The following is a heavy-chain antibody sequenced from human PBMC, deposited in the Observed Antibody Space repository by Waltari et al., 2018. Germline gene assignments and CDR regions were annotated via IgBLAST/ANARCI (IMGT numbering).Heavy chain of an antibody. CDR2: ILPIVDRD. D-gene: IGHD5-18*01. J-gene: IGHJ4*02. CDR3: ARGYNYGPYYFDY. V-gene: IGHV1-69*04. Sequence: QVQLVQSGAEVKRPGSSVKVSCKASGDTFKTYAISWVRQAPGLGLEGMGRILPIVDRDHYAQKFQGRLTITADKSTTTAYMELTGLTSEDTAVYYCARGYNYGPYYFDYWGQGTLVSVSS. CDR1: GDTFKTYA.